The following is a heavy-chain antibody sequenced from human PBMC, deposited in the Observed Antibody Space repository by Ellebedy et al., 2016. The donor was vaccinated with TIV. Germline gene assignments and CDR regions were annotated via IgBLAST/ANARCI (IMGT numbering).Heavy chain of an antibody. Sequence: GESLKISCEASGFAFSTYWMPWVRQAPGEGLEFVSVIYSDGTTTAYADSVKGRFTISRDNTKNTLYLQMNSLRAEDTALYYCVRHRGYNFDVWGQGTMVTVAS. CDR1: GFAFSTYW. CDR3: VRHRGYNFDV. J-gene: IGHJ3*01. D-gene: IGHD1-14*01. CDR2: IYSDGTTT. V-gene: IGHV3-74*01.